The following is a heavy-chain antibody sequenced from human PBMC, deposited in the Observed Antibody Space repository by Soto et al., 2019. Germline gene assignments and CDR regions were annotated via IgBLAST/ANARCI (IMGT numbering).Heavy chain of an antibody. CDR3: ASLRGSFSSFDT. V-gene: IGHV2-5*02. CDR2: IYWDDDK. Sequence: QITLKESGPTLVKPTQTLTLTCTFSGFSLRTSGVGVGWIRQPPGKALEWLALIYWDDDKRYTPSLKTRLTIXNXXPKNPVVPTLTTLGPVDTATHYCASLRGSFSSFDTWGQGTLVTVSS. D-gene: IGHD1-26*01. J-gene: IGHJ4*02. CDR1: GFSLRTSGVG.